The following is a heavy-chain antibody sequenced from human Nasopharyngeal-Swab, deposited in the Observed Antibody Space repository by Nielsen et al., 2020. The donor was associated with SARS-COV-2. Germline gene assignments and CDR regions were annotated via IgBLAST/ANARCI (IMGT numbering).Heavy chain of an antibody. Sequence: SETLSLTCAVSGGSISSNNWWSWVRQPPGKGLEWIGEIFHSGSSNYNPSLNNRVTISVDKSKNQFSLKLSSVTAADMAVYYCARDPGAFDIWGQGTMVTVSS. V-gene: IGHV4-4*02. CDR1: GGSISSNNW. J-gene: IGHJ3*02. CDR3: ARDPGAFDI. CDR2: IFHSGSS.